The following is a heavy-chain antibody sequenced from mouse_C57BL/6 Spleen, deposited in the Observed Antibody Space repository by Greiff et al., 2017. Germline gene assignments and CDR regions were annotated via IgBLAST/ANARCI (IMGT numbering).Heavy chain of an antibody. CDR2: ISSGSSTI. D-gene: IGHD2-1*01. V-gene: IGHV5-17*01. CDR1: GFTFSDYG. Sequence: EVMLVESGGGLVQPGGSLKLSCAASGFTFSDYGMHWVRQAPEKGLEWVAYISSGSSTIYYAATVQGRFTISRANAKHTLFLQMTSLRSEDTAMYYCARGRGYYGNYEFAYWGQGTLVTVSA. J-gene: IGHJ3*01. CDR3: ARGRGYYGNYEFAY.